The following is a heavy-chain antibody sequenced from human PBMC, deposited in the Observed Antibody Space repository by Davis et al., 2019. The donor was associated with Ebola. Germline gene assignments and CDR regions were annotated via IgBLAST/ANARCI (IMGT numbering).Heavy chain of an antibody. D-gene: IGHD2-2*01. J-gene: IGHJ4*02. V-gene: IGHV3-33*01. CDR1: GFTFSSYG. CDR3: ARDSCSSTSCPFDY. CDR2: IWYDGSNK. Sequence: GESLKISCAASGFTFSSYGMHWVRQAPGKGLEWVAVIWYDGSNKYYADSVKGRFTISRDNSKNTLYLQMNSLRAEDTAVYYCARDSCSSTSCPFDYWGQGTLVTVSS.